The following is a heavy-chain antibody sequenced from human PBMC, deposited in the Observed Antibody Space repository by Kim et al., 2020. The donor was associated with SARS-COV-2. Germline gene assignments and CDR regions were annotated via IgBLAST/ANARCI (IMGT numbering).Heavy chain of an antibody. J-gene: IGHJ6*01. D-gene: IGHD6-13*01. CDR1: GGSFSGYY. V-gene: IGHV4-34*01. CDR3: ARGPGIAAAGTLDLNYYYG. CDR2: INHSGST. Sequence: SETLSLTCAVYGGSFSGYYWSWIRQPPGKGLEWIGEINHSGSTNYNPSLKSRVTISVDTSKNQFSLKLSSVTAADTAVYYCARGPGIAAAGTLDLNYYYG.